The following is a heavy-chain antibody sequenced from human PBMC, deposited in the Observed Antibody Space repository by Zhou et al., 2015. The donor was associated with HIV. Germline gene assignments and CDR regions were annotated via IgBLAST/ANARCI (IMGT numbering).Heavy chain of an antibody. J-gene: IGHJ5*02. CDR3: ARAHFPNHCSGGSCYGYWFDP. Sequence: QVHLVQSGAEVKKPGASVKVSCKASGYTFTYFGISWVRQAPGQGLEWMGWISAYTGSANYAQKLQGRVTMTTDTSTSTAYMDLRSLRSDDTAVYYCARAHFPNHCSGGSCYGYWFDPWGQGTLVHRLL. V-gene: IGHV1-18*01. D-gene: IGHD2-15*01. CDR1: GYTFTYFG. CDR2: ISAYTGSA.